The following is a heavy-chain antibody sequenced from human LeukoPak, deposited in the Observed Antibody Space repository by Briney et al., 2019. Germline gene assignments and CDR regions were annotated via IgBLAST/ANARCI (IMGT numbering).Heavy chain of an antibody. D-gene: IGHD2-15*01. V-gene: IGHV1-46*01. CDR2: INPSGGDT. J-gene: IGHJ5*02. CDR3: ARGGDWGIVVVVTATRNWFDP. Sequence: ASVKVSCKASGYTLTSYYMHWVRQAPGQELEWMGIINPSGGDTTYAQKFQGRVTMTRDTSTSTVYMGLSRLRPEDTAVYYCARGGDWGIVVVVTATRNWFDPWGQGTLVTVSS. CDR1: GYTLTSYY.